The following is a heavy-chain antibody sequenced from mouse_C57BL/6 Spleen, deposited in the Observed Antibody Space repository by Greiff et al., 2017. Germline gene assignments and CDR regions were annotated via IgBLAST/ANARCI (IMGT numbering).Heavy chain of an antibody. D-gene: IGHD1-1*01. CDR1: GFTFSSYA. J-gene: IGHJ1*03. V-gene: IGHV5-4*01. CDR2: ISDGGSYT. CDR3: AREYYGRNWYFDV. Sequence: EVKLVESGGGLVKPGGSLKLSCAASGFTFSSYAMSWVRQTPEKRLEWVATISDGGSYTYYPDNVKGRFTISRDNAKNNLYLQMSHLKSEDTAMYYCAREYYGRNWYFDVWGTGTTVTVSS.